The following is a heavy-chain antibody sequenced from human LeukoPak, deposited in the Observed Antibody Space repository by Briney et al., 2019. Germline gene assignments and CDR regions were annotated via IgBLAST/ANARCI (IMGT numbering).Heavy chain of an antibody. V-gene: IGHV3-48*03. Sequence: PGGSLRLSCAASGFTFSSYEMNWVRQAPGKGLEWVSYISSSGSTIYYADSVKGRFTISRDNAKHSLYLQMNSLRAEDTAVYYCARDRAPRTIFGVVIMFDYWGQGTLVTVSS. CDR3: ARDRAPRTIFGVVIMFDY. CDR1: GFTFSSYE. D-gene: IGHD3-3*01. J-gene: IGHJ4*02. CDR2: ISSSGSTI.